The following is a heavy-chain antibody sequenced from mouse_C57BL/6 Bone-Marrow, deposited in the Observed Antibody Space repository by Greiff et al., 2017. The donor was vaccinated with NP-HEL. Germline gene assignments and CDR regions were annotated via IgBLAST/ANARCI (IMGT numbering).Heavy chain of an antibody. V-gene: IGHV1-81*01. D-gene: IGHD2-5*01. J-gene: IGHJ4*01. CDR3: ERARSNYIGAMDY. CDR1: GYTFTSYG. Sequence: VQLQESGAELARPGASVKLSCKASGYTFTSYGIRWVKQRPGQGLEWIGEIYPRSGNTYYNEKFKGKATLTADKSSSTAYMELRSLTSEDSAVYFCERARSNYIGAMDYWGQGTSVTVSS. CDR2: IYPRSGNT.